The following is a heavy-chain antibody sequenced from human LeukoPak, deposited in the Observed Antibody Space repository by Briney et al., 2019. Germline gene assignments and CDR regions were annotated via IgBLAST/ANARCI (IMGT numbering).Heavy chain of an antibody. CDR1: GFKFSNYW. Sequence: AGGSLRLSCAASGFKFSNYWMTWVRQAPGKGLEWVADIKQDGSEKLYVKSVRGRFTISRDNSKMSLFLQMNSLRAEDTAVYYCARDNGVVHGVYYMDVWGKGTTVTVS. D-gene: IGHD3-3*01. CDR3: ARDNGVVHGVYYMDV. CDR2: IKQDGSEK. V-gene: IGHV3-7*01. J-gene: IGHJ6*03.